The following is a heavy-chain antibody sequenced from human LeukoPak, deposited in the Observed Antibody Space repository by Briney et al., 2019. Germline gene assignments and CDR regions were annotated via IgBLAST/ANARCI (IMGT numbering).Heavy chain of an antibody. V-gene: IGHV4-59*11. CDR3: ARDGDVELAFDY. CDR1: GGSISSHY. CDR2: IYYSGST. J-gene: IGHJ4*02. Sequence: SETLSLTCTVSGGSISSHYWSWIRQPPGKGLEWSGYIYYSGSTNYNPSLKSRVTISVDTSKNQFSLKLSSVTAADTAVYYCARDGDVELAFDYWGQGTLVTVSS. D-gene: IGHD7-27*01.